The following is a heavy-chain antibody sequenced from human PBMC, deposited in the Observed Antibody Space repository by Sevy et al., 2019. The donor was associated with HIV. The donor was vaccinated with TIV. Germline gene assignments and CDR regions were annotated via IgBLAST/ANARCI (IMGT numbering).Heavy chain of an antibody. Sequence: GGSLRLSCVASGFPFSTYAMSWVRQAPGKGLEWVSSISGSGVDTYSADSVRGRFTVSRDNSKNTLYLQMNSLRAEDTAVYYCANSDFWSGYYSPRGNYYGMDVWGQGTTVTVSS. CDR1: GFPFSTYA. CDR2: ISGSGVDT. V-gene: IGHV3-23*01. D-gene: IGHD3-3*01. J-gene: IGHJ6*02. CDR3: ANSDFWSGYYSPRGNYYGMDV.